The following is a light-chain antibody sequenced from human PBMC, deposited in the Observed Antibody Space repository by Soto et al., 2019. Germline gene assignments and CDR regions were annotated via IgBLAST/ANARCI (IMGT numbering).Light chain of an antibody. J-gene: IGLJ3*02. CDR1: TSNIGAGYD. Sequence: QSSLTQPLSVSGAPGQRVTIFRTGSTSNIGAGYDVNWYQQLPGTVPKLLIHGNNIRPSGVPDRFSGSKSDTSASLAITGLQTEDEADYYCQSFDSSLTVWMFGGGTKVTV. V-gene: IGLV1-40*01. CDR3: QSFDSSLTVWM. CDR2: GNN.